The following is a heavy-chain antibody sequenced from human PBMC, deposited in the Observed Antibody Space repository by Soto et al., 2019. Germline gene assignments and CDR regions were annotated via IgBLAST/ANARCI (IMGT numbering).Heavy chain of an antibody. V-gene: IGHV4-59*01. Sequence: SETLSLTCTVSGGSINYFYWSWIRQPPGKGLEWIGYIYYSGSTDYNPSLKGRVTISVDTSKNQFSLKLRSVTAADTAVYYCARVGGVAARTFDYWGQGTLVTVS. D-gene: IGHD6-6*01. J-gene: IGHJ4*02. CDR3: ARVGGVAARTFDY. CDR2: IYYSGST. CDR1: GGSINYFY.